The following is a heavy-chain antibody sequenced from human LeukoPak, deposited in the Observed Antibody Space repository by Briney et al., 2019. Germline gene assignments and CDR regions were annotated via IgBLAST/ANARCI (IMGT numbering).Heavy chain of an antibody. CDR1: GRSISSYY. D-gene: IGHD3-3*01. CDR2: IYYSGST. J-gene: IGHJ3*02. CDR3: ARAFTIFGVVITRGNAFDI. V-gene: IGHV4-59*08. Sequence: SETLSLTCTVPGRSISSYYCSWIRQPPGKGLEWIGCIYYSGSTNYKHSLKSRVTISVDTSKNQFSLKLSSVTAADTAVYYCARAFTIFGVVITRGNAFDIWGQGTMVTVSS.